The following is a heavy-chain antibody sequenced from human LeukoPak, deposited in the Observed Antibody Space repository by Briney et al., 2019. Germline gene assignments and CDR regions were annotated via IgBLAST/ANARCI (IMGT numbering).Heavy chain of an antibody. CDR1: GFSFSGYW. CDR3: AKDLDQYSSSPQNFDY. Sequence: GGSLRLSCTASGFSFSGYWMHWARQLPGKGLVWVSRISPTGSTTSYADSVKGRFTVSRDNAKNTLYLQVNNLRAEDTAVYYCAKDLDQYSSSPQNFDYWGQGTLVTVSS. D-gene: IGHD6-6*01. V-gene: IGHV3-74*01. CDR2: ISPTGSTT. J-gene: IGHJ4*02.